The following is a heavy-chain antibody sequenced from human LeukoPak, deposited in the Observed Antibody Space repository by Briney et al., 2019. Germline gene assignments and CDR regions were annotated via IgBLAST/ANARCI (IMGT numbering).Heavy chain of an antibody. V-gene: IGHV4-34*01. CDR1: GGSFSGYY. CDR3: ARESYSYEILTGYQRATWFDP. D-gene: IGHD3-9*01. CDR2: INHSGST. Sequence: PSETLSLTCAVYGGSFSGYYWSWICQPPGKGLEWIGEINHSGSTNYNPSLKSRVTISVDRSKNQFSLKLSSVTAADTAIYYCARESYSYEILTGYQRATWFDPWGQGTLVTVSS. J-gene: IGHJ5*02.